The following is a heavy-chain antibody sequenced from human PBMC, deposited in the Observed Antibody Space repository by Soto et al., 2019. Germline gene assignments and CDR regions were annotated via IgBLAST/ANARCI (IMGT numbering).Heavy chain of an antibody. CDR3: ARAGVPPYNWFDP. CDR2: INHSGST. D-gene: IGHD1-1*01. V-gene: IGHV4-34*01. CDR1: GGSCSGYY. Sequence: SETLSLTCAVYGGSCSGYYWSWIRQPPGKGLEWIGEINHSGSTNYNPSLKSRVTISVDTSKNQFSLKLSSVTAADTAVYYCARAGVPPYNWFDPCGQGTLVTVSS. J-gene: IGHJ5*02.